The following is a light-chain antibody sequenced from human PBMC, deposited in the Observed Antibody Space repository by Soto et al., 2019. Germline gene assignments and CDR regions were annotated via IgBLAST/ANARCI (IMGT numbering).Light chain of an antibody. CDR1: QSISSW. CDR3: QQYNSYPT. J-gene: IGKJ1*01. CDR2: DAS. V-gene: IGKV1-5*01. Sequence: IQMTQSPSTLAASLGDRVTITCRASQSISSWLAWYQQKPGKAPKLLIYDASSLESGVPSRLSGSGSGAEFTLTISSLQPDDFATYYCQQYNSYPTFGQGTKVDIK.